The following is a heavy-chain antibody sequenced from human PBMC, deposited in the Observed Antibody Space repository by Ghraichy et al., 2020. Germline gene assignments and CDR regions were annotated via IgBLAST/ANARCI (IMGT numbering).Heavy chain of an antibody. J-gene: IGHJ5*02. D-gene: IGHD3-22*01. V-gene: IGHV3-21*01. CDR1: GFTFSSYS. CDR2: ISSSSSYI. CDR3: ARDGVVVITTFSFDP. Sequence: GGSLRLSCAASGFTFSSYSMNWVRQAPGKGLEWVSSISSSSSYIYYADSVKGRFTISRDNAKNSLYLQMNSLRAEDTAVYYCARDGVVVITTFSFDPWGQGTLVTVSS.